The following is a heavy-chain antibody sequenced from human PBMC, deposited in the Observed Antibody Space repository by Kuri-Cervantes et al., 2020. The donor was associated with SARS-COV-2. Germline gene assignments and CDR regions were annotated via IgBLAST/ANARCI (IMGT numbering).Heavy chain of an antibody. J-gene: IGHJ4*02. D-gene: IGHD3-10*01. V-gene: IGHV1-46*01. CDR3: ARGGSGIIDY. CDR1: GGTFSSYA. Sequence: ASVKVSCKASGGTFSSYAISWVRQAPGQGLEWMGIINPSGGSTSYAQKFQGRVTMTRDTSTSTVYMELSSLRSEDTAVYYCARGGSGIIDYWGQGTLVTVSS. CDR2: INPSGGST.